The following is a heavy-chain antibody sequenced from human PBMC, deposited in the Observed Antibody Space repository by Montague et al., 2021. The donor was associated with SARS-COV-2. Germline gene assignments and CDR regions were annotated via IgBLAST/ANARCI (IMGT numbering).Heavy chain of an antibody. J-gene: IGHJ4*02. D-gene: IGHD6-13*01. CDR2: IFHSGTT. CDR1: GGSISNYY. V-gene: IGHV4-59*01. Sequence: SETLSLTCTVSGGSISNYYWSWIRQTPGKGLEWIGFIFHSGTTNYNPSLKSRVTISTDTSKNHFSLRLTSVTTTDTAVYYCARGLHSNTWYDPGDYWGQGILVTVSP. CDR3: ARGLHSNTWYDPGDY.